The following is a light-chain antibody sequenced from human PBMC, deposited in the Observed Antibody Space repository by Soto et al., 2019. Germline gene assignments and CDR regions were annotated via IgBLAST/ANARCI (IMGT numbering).Light chain of an antibody. Sequence: QSALTQPASASGSPGQSVTISCTGTSTDIGGYNFVYWYHQHPGNAPKLMIYEVSHRPSGVSDRFSGSKSGNTASLTISGLEDEDEADYSGSSFRSGTTLFGTGTKLTVL. V-gene: IGLV2-14*01. CDR3: SSFRSGTTL. CDR1: STDIGGYNF. CDR2: EVS. J-gene: IGLJ1*01.